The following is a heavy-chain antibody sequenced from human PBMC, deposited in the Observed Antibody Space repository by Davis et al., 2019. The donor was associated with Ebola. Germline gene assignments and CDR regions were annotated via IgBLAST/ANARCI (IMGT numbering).Heavy chain of an antibody. CDR1: GGNFRSYA. D-gene: IGHD4-17*01. V-gene: IGHV1-69*05. CDR2: IIPIFGTA. CDR3: ATGSYGDYGATGFDP. Sequence: AASVKVSCKASGGNFRSYAISWVRQAPGQGLEWMGGIIPIFGTANYAQKFQGRVTMTRDTSTSTVYMELSSLRSEDTAVYYCATGSYGDYGATGFDPWGQGTLVTVSS. J-gene: IGHJ5*02.